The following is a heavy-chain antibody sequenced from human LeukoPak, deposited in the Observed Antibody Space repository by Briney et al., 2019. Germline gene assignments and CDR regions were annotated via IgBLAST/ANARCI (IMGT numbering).Heavy chain of an antibody. J-gene: IGHJ4*02. D-gene: IGHD3-9*01. CDR1: GYTLTELS. Sequence: ASVKVSCKVSGYTLTELSMHWVRQAPGKGLEWMGGFDPEDGETIYAQKFQGRVTMTEDTSTDTAHMELSSLRSEDTAVYYCATVQLPSYYDILTGRYYFDYWGQGTLVTVSS. V-gene: IGHV1-24*01. CDR3: ATVQLPSYYDILTGRYYFDY. CDR2: FDPEDGET.